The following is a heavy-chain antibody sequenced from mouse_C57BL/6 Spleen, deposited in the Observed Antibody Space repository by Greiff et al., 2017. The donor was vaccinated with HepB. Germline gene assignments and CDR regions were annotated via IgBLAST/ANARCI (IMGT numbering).Heavy chain of an antibody. D-gene: IGHD4-1*01. V-gene: IGHV1-4*01. CDR3: ARGRELVYFDY. J-gene: IGHJ2*01. Sequence: VKLQESGAELARPGASVKMSCKASGYTFTSYTMHWVKQRPGQGLEWIGYINPSSGYTKYNQKFKDKATLTADKSSSTAYMQLSSLTSEDSAVYYCARGRELVYFDYWGQGTTLTVSS. CDR2: INPSSGYT. CDR1: GYTFTSYT.